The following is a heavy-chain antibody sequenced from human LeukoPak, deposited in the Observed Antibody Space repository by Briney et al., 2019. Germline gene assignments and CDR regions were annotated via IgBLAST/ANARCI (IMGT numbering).Heavy chain of an antibody. CDR2: IKQDGSEK. CDR1: GFTFSSYW. D-gene: IGHD6-19*01. Sequence: GGSLRLSCAASGFTFSSYWMNWVRQAPGKGLEWVANIKQDGSEKFYVDSVKGRFTISRDNAKNSLYLQMNSLRAEDTAVYYCAKILGIAVAGTNWFDPWGQGTLVTVSS. V-gene: IGHV3-7*01. CDR3: AKILGIAVAGTNWFDP. J-gene: IGHJ5*02.